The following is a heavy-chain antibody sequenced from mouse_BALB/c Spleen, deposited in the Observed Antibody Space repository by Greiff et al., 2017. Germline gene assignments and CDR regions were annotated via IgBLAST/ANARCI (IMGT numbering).Heavy chain of an antibody. D-gene: IGHD2-4*01. V-gene: IGHV14-4*02. CDR1: GFNIKDYY. Sequence: VQLQQSGAELVRSGASVKLSCTASGFNIKDYYMHWVKQRPEQGLEWIGWIDPENGDTEYAPKFQGKATMTADTSSNTAYLQLSSLTSEDTAVYYCARSDDYDGDPWFAYWGQGTLVTVSA. CDR3: ARSDDYDGDPWFAY. J-gene: IGHJ3*01. CDR2: IDPENGDT.